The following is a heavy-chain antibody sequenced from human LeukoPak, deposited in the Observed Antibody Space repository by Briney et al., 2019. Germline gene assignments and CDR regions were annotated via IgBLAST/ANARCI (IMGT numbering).Heavy chain of an antibody. CDR1: GGTFSSYA. CDR3: LTEVLTDIDDH. V-gene: IGHV1-69*04. J-gene: IGHJ5*02. CDR2: IIHILGIA. D-gene: IGHD1-20*01. Sequence: SVKVSCKASGGTFSSYAISWVRQAPGQGLEWMGRIIHILGIANYAQKFQGRVTITADKSTSTAYMELTSLKSDDTAVYYCLTEVLTDIDDHWGQGTLVTVSS.